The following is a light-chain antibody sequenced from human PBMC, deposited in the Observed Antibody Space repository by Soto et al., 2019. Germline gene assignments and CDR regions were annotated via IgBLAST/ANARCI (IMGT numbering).Light chain of an antibody. J-gene: IGKJ1*01. V-gene: IGKV1-5*03. CDR3: QQYNSYSWT. Sequence: DIQMTQSPSTLSASVGDRVTITCRASQSISSWFAWYQQKPGKAPKLLIYKASSLESGVPSRFSGSGSGTEFTLTISSLQPDDFATNYCQQYNSYSWTFGQGTTVEIK. CDR1: QSISSW. CDR2: KAS.